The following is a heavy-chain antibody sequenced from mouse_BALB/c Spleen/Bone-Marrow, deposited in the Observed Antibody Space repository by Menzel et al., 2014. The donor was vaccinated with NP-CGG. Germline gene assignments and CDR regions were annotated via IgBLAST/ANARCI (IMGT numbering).Heavy chain of an antibody. D-gene: IGHD4-1*01. Sequence: VKLMESGPGLVAPSQSLSITCTVSGFSLTSYGVLWVRQPPGKGLEWLGVIWAGGNTNYNSALMSRLSISKDNSKSQVFLKMNSLQTDDTAMYYCARALTGNYYAMDYWGQGTSVTVSS. V-gene: IGHV2-9*02. CDR1: GFSLTSYG. J-gene: IGHJ4*01. CDR3: ARALTGNYYAMDY. CDR2: IWAGGNT.